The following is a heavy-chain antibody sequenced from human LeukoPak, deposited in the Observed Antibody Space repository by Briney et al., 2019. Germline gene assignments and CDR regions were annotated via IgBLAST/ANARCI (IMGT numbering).Heavy chain of an antibody. CDR2: IKQDGSEK. J-gene: IGHJ4*02. D-gene: IGHD3-10*01. CDR3: ARAMVPGVNVPFFDY. CDR1: GFTFSSYW. V-gene: IGHV3-7*01. Sequence: GGSLRLSCAASGFTFSSYWMSWVRQAPGKGPEWVANIKQDGSEKYYVDSVKGRFTISRDNAKNSLYLQMNSLRAEDMAVYYCARAMVPGVNVPFFDYWGQGTLVTVSS.